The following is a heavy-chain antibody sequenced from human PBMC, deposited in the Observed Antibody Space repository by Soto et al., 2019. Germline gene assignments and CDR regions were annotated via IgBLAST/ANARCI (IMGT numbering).Heavy chain of an antibody. CDR1: ADIVSTHSAA. Sequence: SPTLSLTCAFSADIVSTHSAAWNWIRRSPSRGLEWLGRTYYRSKWYNDYAVSVKSRININADTSKNQISLQLNSVTPEDTAVYYCARAGPDYYYYGLDVWGQGTTVTVSS. V-gene: IGHV6-1*01. D-gene: IGHD3-10*01. CDR3: ARAGPDYYYYGLDV. CDR2: TYYRSKWYN. J-gene: IGHJ6*02.